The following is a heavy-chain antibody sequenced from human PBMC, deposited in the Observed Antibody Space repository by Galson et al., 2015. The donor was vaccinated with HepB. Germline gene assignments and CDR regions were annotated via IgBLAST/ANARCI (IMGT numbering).Heavy chain of an antibody. J-gene: IGHJ5*02. CDR1: GFTFSSYA. CDR2: ISSNGGST. D-gene: IGHD6-19*01. Sequence: SLRLSCAASGFTFSSYAMHWVRQAPGKGLEYVSAISSNGGSTYYADSVKGRFTISRDNSKNTLYLQMSSLRAEDTAVYYCARGRTGYSSGWYNWFDPWGQGTLVTVSS. V-gene: IGHV3-64D*06. CDR3: ARGRTGYSSGWYNWFDP.